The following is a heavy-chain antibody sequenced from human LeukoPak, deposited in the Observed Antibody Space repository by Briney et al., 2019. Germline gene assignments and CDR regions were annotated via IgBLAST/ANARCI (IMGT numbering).Heavy chain of an antibody. CDR3: ARVQAERWLQLRYYYYYMDV. CDR2: IKQDGSEK. J-gene: IGHJ6*03. D-gene: IGHD5-24*01. V-gene: IGHV3-7*01. Sequence: GGSLRLSCAASGFTFSSYWMSWVRQAPGKGLEWVANIKQDGSEKYYVDSVKGRFTISRDNAKNSLYLQMNSLRAEDTAVYYCARVQAERWLQLRYYYYYMDVWGKGTTVTVSS. CDR1: GFTFSSYW.